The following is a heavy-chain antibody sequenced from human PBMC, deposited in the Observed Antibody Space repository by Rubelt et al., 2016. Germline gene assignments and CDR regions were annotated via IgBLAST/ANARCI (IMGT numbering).Heavy chain of an antibody. V-gene: IGHV1-18*01. CDR2: ISAYNGNT. D-gene: IGHD6-19*01. J-gene: IGHJ3*02. Sequence: QVQLVQSGAEVKKPGASVKVSCKASGYTFTSYGISWVRQAPGHGLEWMGWISAYNGNTNYAQKPQGRVTMTTDTSTSTAYMELRSLRSDDTAVYYCARDRTWLVPGLDAFDIWGQGTMVTVSS. CDR1: GYTFTSYG. CDR3: ARDRTWLVPGLDAFDI.